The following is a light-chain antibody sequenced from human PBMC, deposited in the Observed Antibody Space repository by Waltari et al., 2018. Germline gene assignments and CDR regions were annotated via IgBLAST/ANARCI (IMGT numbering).Light chain of an antibody. Sequence: IEMTQSPATLSVSPGERATLPCRASQRLSGNLAWYQQRPGQGLRLLIYGASTRATGVPARFSGSGSGTEFTLTITSLQSEDFAVDYCQQYNLWPPITFGQGTRLEMK. CDR2: GAS. J-gene: IGKJ5*01. CDR3: QQYNLWPPIT. V-gene: IGKV3-15*01. CDR1: QRLSGN.